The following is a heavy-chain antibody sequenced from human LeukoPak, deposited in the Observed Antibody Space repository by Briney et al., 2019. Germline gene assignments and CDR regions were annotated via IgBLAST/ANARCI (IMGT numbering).Heavy chain of an antibody. D-gene: IGHD6-13*01. CDR1: GFTFSDYY. J-gene: IGHJ3*02. V-gene: IGHV3-11*01. CDR3: ARADSSFDAFDI. CDR2: ISSSGSTI. Sequence: GGSLRLPCAASGFTFSDYYMSWIRQAPGKGLEWVSYISSSGSTIYYADSVKGRFTISRDNAKNSLYLQMNSLRAEDTAVYYCARADSSFDAFDIWGQGTMVIVSS.